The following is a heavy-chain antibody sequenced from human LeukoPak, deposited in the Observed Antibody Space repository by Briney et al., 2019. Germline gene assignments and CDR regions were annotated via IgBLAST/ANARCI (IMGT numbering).Heavy chain of an antibody. D-gene: IGHD1-26*01. V-gene: IGHV4-59*01. Sequence: SETLSLTCTVSGGSINNYYWSWIRQPPGKGLEWMGYIYYGGSTNYNPSLKSRVSISVDRSKNQPSLKLSSVTAADTAVYYCAKETYSGSYYGLDYWGQGTLVTVSS. J-gene: IGHJ4*02. CDR3: AKETYSGSYYGLDY. CDR1: GGSINNYY. CDR2: IYYGGST.